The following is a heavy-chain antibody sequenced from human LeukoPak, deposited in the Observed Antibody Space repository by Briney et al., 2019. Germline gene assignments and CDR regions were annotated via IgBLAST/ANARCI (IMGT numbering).Heavy chain of an antibody. CDR3: ARHSYYYARSGYYYHYDY. Sequence: PSETLSLTCTVSGGSIRINYYWGWIRQSPGKGLEWIGSIYYSGSTYYNPSLKSRVTISVDTSKSQFFLRVTSVTAADTAVYYCARHSYYYARSGYYYHYDYWGQGTLVTVSS. D-gene: IGHD3-22*01. CDR2: IYYSGST. CDR1: GGSIRINYY. J-gene: IGHJ4*02. V-gene: IGHV4-39*01.